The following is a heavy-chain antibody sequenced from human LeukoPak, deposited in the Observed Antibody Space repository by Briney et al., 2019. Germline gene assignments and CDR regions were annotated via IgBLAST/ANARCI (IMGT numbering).Heavy chain of an antibody. CDR2: INSGGSST. J-gene: IGHJ4*02. CDR1: GFTFSTHW. Sequence: GGSLTLSCAAAGFTFSTHWMHWLRQSPGKGRVCVSRINSGGSSTRYEADVKGRFIISRDNDNNTLELQKNSLRAEDTAVYYCARSPRFSIGASGTFDYWGQGALVTVSS. V-gene: IGHV3-74*01. CDR3: ARSPRFSIGASGTFDY. D-gene: IGHD6-13*01.